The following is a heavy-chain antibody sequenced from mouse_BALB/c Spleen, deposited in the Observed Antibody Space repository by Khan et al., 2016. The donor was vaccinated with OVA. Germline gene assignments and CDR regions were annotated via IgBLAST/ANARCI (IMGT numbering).Heavy chain of an antibody. Sequence: DLVKPGASVKLSCKASGYTFTSYWINWIKQRPGQGLEWIGRIAPGNGSTYYNEIFKDKTTLTVDTSSSTAYIQLSSLSSEDSAVYFCARAMGGKVPLDYWSQGTTLTVSS. J-gene: IGHJ2*01. CDR2: IAPGNGST. V-gene: IGHV1S41*01. CDR3: ARAMGGKVPLDY. D-gene: IGHD1-1*02. CDR1: GYTFTSYW.